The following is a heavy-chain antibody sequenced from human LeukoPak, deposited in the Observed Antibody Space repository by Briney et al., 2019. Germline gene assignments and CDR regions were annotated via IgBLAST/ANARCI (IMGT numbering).Heavy chain of an antibody. CDR2: IYSGDGGT. J-gene: IGHJ4*02. CDR3: ARGSAWERGSYDY. V-gene: IGHV3-53*01. Sequence: PGGSLRLSCAASGFTVSSNYMSWVRQAPGKGLKCVSVIYSGDGGTYYADSVKGRFTISRDNAEDSLYLQMNSLRVEDTAVYYCARGSAWERGSYDYWGQGTLVTVSS. CDR1: GFTVSSNY. D-gene: IGHD1-26*01.